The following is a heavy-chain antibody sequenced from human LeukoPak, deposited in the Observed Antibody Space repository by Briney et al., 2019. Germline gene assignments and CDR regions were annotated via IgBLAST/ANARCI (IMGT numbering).Heavy chain of an antibody. CDR2: IYTSGST. CDR1: GGSISSGSYY. J-gene: IGHJ4*02. V-gene: IGHV4-61*02. CDR3: ARDSRDSDPKPFDY. D-gene: IGHD2-15*01. Sequence: SETLSLTCTVSGGSISSGSYYWSWIRQPAGKGLEWIGRIYTSGSTNYNPYLKSRVTISVDTSKNQFSLKLSSVTAADTAVYYCARDSRDSDPKPFDYWVQGTLVTVSS.